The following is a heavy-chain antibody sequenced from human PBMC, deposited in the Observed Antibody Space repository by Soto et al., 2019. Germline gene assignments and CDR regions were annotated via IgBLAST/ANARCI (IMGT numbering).Heavy chain of an antibody. CDR3: ALKSSIAARPPYYYMDV. CDR2: INPSGGST. Sequence: ASVKVSCKASGYTFTSYYMHWVRQAPGQGLEWMGIINPSGGSTSYAQKFQGRVTMTRDTSTSTVYMELSSLRSEDTAVYYCALKSSIAARPPYYYMDVWGKGTTVTVSS. J-gene: IGHJ6*03. CDR1: GYTFTSYY. V-gene: IGHV1-46*03. D-gene: IGHD6-6*01.